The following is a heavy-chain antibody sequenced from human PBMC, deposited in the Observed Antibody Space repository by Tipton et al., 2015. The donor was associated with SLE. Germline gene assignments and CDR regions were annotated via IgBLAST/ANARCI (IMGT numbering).Heavy chain of an antibody. J-gene: IGHJ4*02. D-gene: IGHD1-26*01. Sequence: SLRLSCVASGFTFSDYYINWVRQAPGKGLEWVSSISSSSSYIYYADSVKGRFTISRDNAKNSLYLQMNSLRAEDTAVYYCARDVVGATEGLDYWGQGTMVTVSS. CDR2: ISSSSSYI. V-gene: IGHV3-21*01. CDR1: GFTFSDYY. CDR3: ARDVVGATEGLDY.